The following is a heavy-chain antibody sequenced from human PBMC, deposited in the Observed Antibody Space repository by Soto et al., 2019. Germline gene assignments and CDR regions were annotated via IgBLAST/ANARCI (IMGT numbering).Heavy chain of an antibody. V-gene: IGHV1-24*01. D-gene: IGHD2-15*01. CDR2: FDPEDGET. Sequence: ASVKVSCKVSGYTLTELSMHWVRQAPGKGLEWMGGFDPEDGETIYAQKFQGRVTMTEDTSTDTAYMELSSLRSEDTAVYYCATYFNRGYSGYGYCSGGSCDYFDDWGQGTLVTVSS. CDR1: GYTLTELS. J-gene: IGHJ4*02. CDR3: ATYFNRGYSGYGYCSGGSCDYFDD.